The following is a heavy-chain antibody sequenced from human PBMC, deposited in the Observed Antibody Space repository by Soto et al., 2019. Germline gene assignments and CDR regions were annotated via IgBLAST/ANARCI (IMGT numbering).Heavy chain of an antibody. D-gene: IGHD3-10*01. J-gene: IGHJ6*02. CDR1: GVSFNNNG. CDR2: VSPPFRTS. Sequence: QVQLVQSGAEVKKPGSSVKVSCKTSGVSFNNNGIGWVRQAPGHGLEWMGGVSPPFRTSNYARKFQGRSSITADESTGRVNMELSSMTSEDTAQYYCARVLYYGSGSYSPYGMDVWGQGTTVTVSS. CDR3: ARVLYYGSGSYSPYGMDV. V-gene: IGHV1-69*01.